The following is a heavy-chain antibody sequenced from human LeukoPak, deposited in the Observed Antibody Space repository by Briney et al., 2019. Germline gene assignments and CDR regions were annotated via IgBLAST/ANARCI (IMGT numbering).Heavy chain of an antibody. V-gene: IGHV3-7*03. CDR1: GFTFSSYW. J-gene: IGHJ4*02. CDR2: IKQDGSEK. D-gene: IGHD2-8*01. CDR3: ARDRSYCTNGVCPVDY. Sequence: GGSLRLSCAASGFTFSSYWMSWVRQAPGEGMEWVANIKQDGSEKYYVDSVKGRFTISRDNAKNSLYLQMNSLRAEDTAVYYCARDRSYCTNGVCPVDYWGQGTLVTVSS.